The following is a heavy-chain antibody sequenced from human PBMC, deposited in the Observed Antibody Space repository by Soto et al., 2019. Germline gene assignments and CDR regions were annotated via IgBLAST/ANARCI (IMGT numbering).Heavy chain of an antibody. Sequence: PSETLSLTCTVSGGSISSSSYYWGWIRQPPGKGLEWIGSIYYSGSTYYNPSLKSRVTISVDTSKNQFSLKLSSVTAADTAVYNCASPGKRYSGYDLFYFDYWGQGTLVTVSS. CDR3: ASPGKRYSGYDLFYFDY. J-gene: IGHJ4*02. CDR1: GGSISSSSYY. V-gene: IGHV4-39*01. D-gene: IGHD5-12*01. CDR2: IYYSGST.